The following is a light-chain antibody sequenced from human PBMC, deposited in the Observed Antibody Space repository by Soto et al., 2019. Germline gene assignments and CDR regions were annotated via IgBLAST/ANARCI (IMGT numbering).Light chain of an antibody. J-gene: IGKJ1*01. CDR1: QSISSW. CDR2: DAS. Sequence: DIQMTQSPSTLSASVGDRVSITCRASQSISSWLAWYQQKPGKAPKLLIYDASSLESGVPSRFSGSGSGTEFTLTISSRQPADFATYYCQQYNTYPWTFGQGTKVDI. V-gene: IGKV1-5*01. CDR3: QQYNTYPWT.